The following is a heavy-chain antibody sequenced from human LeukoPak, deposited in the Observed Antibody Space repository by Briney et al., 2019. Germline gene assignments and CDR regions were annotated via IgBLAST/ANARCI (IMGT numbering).Heavy chain of an antibody. D-gene: IGHD2-15*01. V-gene: IGHV1-46*01. Sequence: GASVKVSCKASEYTFTSYYVHWVRQAPGQGLEWMGIINPSGGSTSYAQKFQGRVTMTRDTSTSTVYMELSSLRSEDTAVYYCARGVRYCSGGSCYYFDYWGQGTLVTVSS. J-gene: IGHJ4*02. CDR1: EYTFTSYY. CDR3: ARGVRYCSGGSCYYFDY. CDR2: INPSGGST.